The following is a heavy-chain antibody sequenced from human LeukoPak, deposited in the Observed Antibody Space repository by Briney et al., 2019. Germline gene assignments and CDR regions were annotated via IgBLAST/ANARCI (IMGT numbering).Heavy chain of an antibody. J-gene: IGHJ6*02. CDR3: ARDTGYGSGSYYNYYYYYGMDV. V-gene: IGHV1-18*01. D-gene: IGHD3-10*01. Sequence: GASVKVSCKASGYTFTSYGISWVRQAPGQGLEWMGWISAYNGNTNYAQKLRGRVTMTTDTSTSTAYMELRSLRSDDTAVYYCARDTGYGSGSYYNYYYYYGMDVWGQGTTVTVSS. CDR2: ISAYNGNT. CDR1: GYTFTSYG.